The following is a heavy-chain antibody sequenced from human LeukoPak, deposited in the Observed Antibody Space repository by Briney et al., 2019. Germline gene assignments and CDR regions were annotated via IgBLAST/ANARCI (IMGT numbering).Heavy chain of an antibody. D-gene: IGHD3-10*01. J-gene: IGHJ4*02. Sequence: SETLSLTCTVSGGSISSSSYYWGWIRQPPGKGLEWIGSIYYSGSTYYNPSLKSRVTISVDTSKNQFSLKLSSVTAADTAVYYCARGGLLWFGELSFDYWGQGTLVTVSS. CDR3: ARGGLLWFGELSFDY. V-gene: IGHV4-39*01. CDR2: IYYSGST. CDR1: GGSISSSSYY.